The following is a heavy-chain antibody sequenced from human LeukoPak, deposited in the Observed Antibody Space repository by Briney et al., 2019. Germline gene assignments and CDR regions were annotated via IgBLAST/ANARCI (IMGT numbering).Heavy chain of an antibody. CDR1: GFTFSSYA. CDR3: VKGGYDYGDPPIDP. CDR2: ISSNGGST. D-gene: IGHD4-17*01. J-gene: IGHJ5*02. Sequence: GGSLRLSCSASGFTFSSYAMHWVRQAPGKGLEYVSAISSNGGSTYYADSVKGRFTISRDNSKNTLYLQMSSLRAKDTAVYYCVKGGYDYGDPPIDPWGQGTLVTVSS. V-gene: IGHV3-64D*06.